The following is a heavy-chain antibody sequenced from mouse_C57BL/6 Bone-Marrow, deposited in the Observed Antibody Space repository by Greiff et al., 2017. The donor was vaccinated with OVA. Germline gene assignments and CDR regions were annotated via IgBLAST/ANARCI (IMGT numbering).Heavy chain of an antibody. CDR2: INPNNGGT. V-gene: IGHV1-26*01. D-gene: IGHD2-4*01. CDR3: ARSGDYDMDY. CDR1: GYTFTDYY. J-gene: IGHJ4*01. Sequence: EVQLQQSGPELVKPGASVKISCKASGYTFTDYYMNWVKQSHGKSLEWIGDINPNNGGTSYNQKFKGKATLTVDKSSSTAYMELRSLTSEDSAVYYCARSGDYDMDYWGQGTSVTVSS.